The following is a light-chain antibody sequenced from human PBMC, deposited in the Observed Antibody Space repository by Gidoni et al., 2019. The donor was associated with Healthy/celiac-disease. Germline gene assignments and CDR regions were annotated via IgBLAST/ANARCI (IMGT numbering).Light chain of an antibody. CDR2: QDS. CDR1: ELGDKY. J-gene: IGLJ1*01. V-gene: IGLV3-1*01. Sequence: SYELTQPPSVSVSPGQTASITCSGDELGDKYACWYQQKPGQSPVLVIYQDSKRPSGIPERFSGSNSGNTATLTISGTQAMDEADYYCQAWDSSTRYVFGTGTKVTVL. CDR3: QAWDSSTRYV.